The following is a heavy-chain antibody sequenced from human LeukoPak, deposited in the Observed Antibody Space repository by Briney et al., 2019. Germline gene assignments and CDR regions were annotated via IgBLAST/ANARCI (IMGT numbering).Heavy chain of an antibody. CDR3: AREYSSSSGRRAFDI. Sequence: GGSLRLSCAASEFTFSSYGMHWVRQAPGKGLEWVAVISYDGSNKYYADTVKGRFTISRDNSKNTLYLQMNSLRAEDTAVYYCAREYSSSSGRRAFDIWGQGTMVTVSS. CDR2: ISYDGSNK. D-gene: IGHD6-6*01. CDR1: EFTFSSYG. J-gene: IGHJ3*02. V-gene: IGHV3-30*03.